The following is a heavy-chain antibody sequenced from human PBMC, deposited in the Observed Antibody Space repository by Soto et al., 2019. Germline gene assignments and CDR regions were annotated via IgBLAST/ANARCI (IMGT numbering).Heavy chain of an antibody. V-gene: IGHV3-33*01. CDR1: GFTFSSYG. Sequence: GGSLRLSCAASGFTFSSYGMHWVRQAPGKGLGWGAVIWYDGSNKYYADSVKGRFTISRDNSKNTLYLQMNSLRAEDTAVYYCAREKSTRTDYYYGMDVWGQGTTVTVSS. CDR3: AREKSTRTDYYYGMDV. J-gene: IGHJ6*02. D-gene: IGHD1-1*01. CDR2: IWYDGSNK.